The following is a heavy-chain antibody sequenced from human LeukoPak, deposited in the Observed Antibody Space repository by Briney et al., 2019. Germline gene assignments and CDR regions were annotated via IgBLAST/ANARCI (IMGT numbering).Heavy chain of an antibody. CDR3: TRSVGASDAFDI. Sequence: PSETLSLTCTVSGDSISDYYGSWIRQPAGKGLEWIGRIYTSGSTNYSPSLKSRVTMSIDTSKNQFSLNLISVTAADTAVYYCTRSVGASDAFDIWGQGTMVTVSS. CDR1: GDSISDYY. CDR2: IYTSGST. V-gene: IGHV4-4*07. J-gene: IGHJ3*02. D-gene: IGHD1-26*01.